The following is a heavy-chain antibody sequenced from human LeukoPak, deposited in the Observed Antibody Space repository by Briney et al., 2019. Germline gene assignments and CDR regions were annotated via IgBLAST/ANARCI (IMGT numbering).Heavy chain of an antibody. CDR3: ARDSSSYDY. V-gene: IGHV3-23*01. CDR2: ISGSGGNT. J-gene: IGHJ4*02. D-gene: IGHD6-13*01. CDR1: GLTFSAYA. Sequence: GGSLRLSCAASGLTFSAYAMTWVRQAPGKGLEWVSPISGSGGNTFYADSLKGRFTISRDNAKNSLYLQMNSLRAEDTAVYYCARDSSSYDYWGQGTLVTVSS.